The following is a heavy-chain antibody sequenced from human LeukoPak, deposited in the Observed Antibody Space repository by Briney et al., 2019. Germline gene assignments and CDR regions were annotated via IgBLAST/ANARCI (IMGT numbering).Heavy chain of an antibody. Sequence: SETLSLTCTVSGGSISSGGYYWSWIRQHPGKGLEWIGYIYYSGSTYYNPSLKSRVTISVDTSKNQFSLKLSSVTAADTAVYYCARSSIAAAWNPYYFDYWGQGTLVTVSS. D-gene: IGHD6-13*01. V-gene: IGHV4-30-4*08. CDR1: GGSISSGGYY. CDR3: ARSSIAAAWNPYYFDY. J-gene: IGHJ4*02. CDR2: IYYSGST.